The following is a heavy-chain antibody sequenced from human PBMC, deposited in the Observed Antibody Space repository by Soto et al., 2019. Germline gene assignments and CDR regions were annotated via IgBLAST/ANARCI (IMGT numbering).Heavy chain of an antibody. CDR3: ARGYYDSRGQSNTFDI. D-gene: IGHD3-22*01. Sequence: PSETLSLTWTVSGASISSSYWSWIRQSPGKGLEWIGYVYYSGSTNYNPSLKSRVTISVDTSKNQFSLKLSSVTAADTAVYYCARGYYDSRGQSNTFDIWGQGTMVTVSS. V-gene: IGHV4-59*01. J-gene: IGHJ3*02. CDR2: VYYSGST. CDR1: GASISSSY.